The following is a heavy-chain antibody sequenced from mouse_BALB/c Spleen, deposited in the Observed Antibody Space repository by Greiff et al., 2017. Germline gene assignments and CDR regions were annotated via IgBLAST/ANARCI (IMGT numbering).Heavy chain of an antibody. J-gene: IGHJ2*01. D-gene: IGHD1-2*01. CDR2: ISSGGST. CDR1: GFTFSSYA. Sequence: EVQLVESGGGLVKPGGSLKLSCAASGFTFSSYAMSWVRQTPEKRLEWVASISSGGSTYYPDSVKGRFTISRDNSRNILYMQMSSLRSEDTAMYYSARGAFITTAPFDDWGEGTTLTVSS. CDR3: ARGAFITTAPFDD. V-gene: IGHV5-6-5*01.